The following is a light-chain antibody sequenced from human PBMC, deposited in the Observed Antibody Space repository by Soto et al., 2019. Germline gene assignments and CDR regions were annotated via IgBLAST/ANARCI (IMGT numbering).Light chain of an antibody. CDR2: GVS. CDR3: QQTFTTPLT. CDR1: QNIHSY. Sequence: DIQMTQSPSSLSASIGDRVTITCRASQNIHSYLDWYQQTPGKPPELLIFGVSNLESGVPSRFSGSGSGTDFTLTISSLQREDFATYYCQQTFTTPLTFGGGT. J-gene: IGKJ4*01. V-gene: IGKV1-39*01.